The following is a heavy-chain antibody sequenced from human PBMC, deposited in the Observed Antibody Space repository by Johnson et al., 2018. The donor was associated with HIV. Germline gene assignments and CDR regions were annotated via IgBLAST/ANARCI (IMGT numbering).Heavy chain of an antibody. J-gene: IGHJ3*02. D-gene: IGHD6-6*01. V-gene: IGHV3-7*05. CDR1: GFTFSSYW. CDR2: IKQDGSEK. CDR3: ARDLTEYSSSADAFDI. Sequence: VQLVESGGGLVQPGGSLRLSCAASGFTFSSYWMSWVRQAPGKGLEWVANIKQDGSEKYYVDSGKGRFTSSRDNAKTSLYLQMNSLRAEDTAVYYCARDLTEYSSSADAFDIWGQGTMVTVSS.